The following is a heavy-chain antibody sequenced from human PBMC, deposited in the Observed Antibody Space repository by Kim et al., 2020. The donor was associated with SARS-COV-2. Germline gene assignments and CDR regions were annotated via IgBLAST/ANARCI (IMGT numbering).Heavy chain of an antibody. CDR2: INNNAGRT. CDR3: ARRYYYDNSGHDY. CDR1: GFTFSNYA. V-gene: IGHV3-23*01. J-gene: IGHJ4*02. Sequence: GGSLRLSCAASGFTFSNYAMNWVRQAPWKGLEWISAINNNAGRTWYADSVKGRFTISRDNSKNTLHLQMNSLRTEDTAVYYCARRYYYDNSGHDYWGQGTLVTVSS. D-gene: IGHD3-22*01.